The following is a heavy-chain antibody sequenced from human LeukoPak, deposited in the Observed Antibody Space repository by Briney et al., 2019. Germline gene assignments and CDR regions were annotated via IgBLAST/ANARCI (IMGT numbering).Heavy chain of an antibody. D-gene: IGHD6-13*01. Sequence: PGGSLRLSCADSGFTFSSYAMSWVRQAPGKGLEWVSAISGSGGSTYYADSVKGRFTISRDNSKNTLHLQMNNLRAEDTAVYYCAKDGYSSSWYYFDYWGQGTLVTVSS. CDR3: AKDGYSSSWYYFDY. V-gene: IGHV3-23*01. J-gene: IGHJ4*02. CDR1: GFTFSSYA. CDR2: ISGSGGST.